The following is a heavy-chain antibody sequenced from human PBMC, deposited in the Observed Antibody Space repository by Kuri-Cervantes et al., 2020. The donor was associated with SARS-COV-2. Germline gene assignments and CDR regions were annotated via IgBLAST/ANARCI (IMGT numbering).Heavy chain of an antibody. CDR2: INHSGST. CDR3: ASPPMEQLVEGGLEYFQH. D-gene: IGHD6-13*01. J-gene: IGHJ1*01. V-gene: IGHV4-34*01. CDR1: GGSFSGYY. Sequence: SETLSLTCAVYGGSFSGYYWSWIRQPQGKGLEWIGEINHSGSTNYNPALKSPVTISIDTSKNQFSLKRSSVTAADTAVYYCASPPMEQLVEGGLEYFQHWGQGTLVTVSS.